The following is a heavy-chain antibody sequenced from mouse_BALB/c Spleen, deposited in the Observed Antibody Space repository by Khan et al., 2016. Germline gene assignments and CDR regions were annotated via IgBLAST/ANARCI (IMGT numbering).Heavy chain of an antibody. CDR2: INPYNDVT. Sequence: VQLQQSGPELVKPGASVKMSCKASGYTFTSYVLHWVKQKPGQGLEWIGYINPYNDVTKYNEKFKGKATLTSDKTSSTAHMELSSLTAEDSAVFYCTREYGNLRDYWGQGTSVTVSS. D-gene: IGHD2-10*02. CDR3: TREYGNLRDY. J-gene: IGHJ4*01. CDR1: GYTFTSYV. V-gene: IGHV1S136*01.